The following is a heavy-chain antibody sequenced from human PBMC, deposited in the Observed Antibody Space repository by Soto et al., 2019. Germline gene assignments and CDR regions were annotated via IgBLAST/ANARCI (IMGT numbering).Heavy chain of an antibody. CDR3: ASTSERWLQLGDAFDI. CDR2: IYHSGST. D-gene: IGHD5-12*01. V-gene: IGHV4-4*02. J-gene: IGHJ3*02. CDR1: GGSISSSNW. Sequence: SETLSLTCAVSGGSISSSNWWSWVRQPPGKGLEWIGEIYHSGSTNYNPSLKSRVTISVDKSKNQFSLKLSPVTAADTAVYYCASTSERWLQLGDAFDIWGQGTMVTVSS.